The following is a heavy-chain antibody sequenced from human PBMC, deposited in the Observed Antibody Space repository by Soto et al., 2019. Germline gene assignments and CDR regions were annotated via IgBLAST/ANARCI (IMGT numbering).Heavy chain of an antibody. CDR1: GGSISNDNYY. CDR2: SYYSGST. CDR3: VATTVTTISLDY. J-gene: IGHJ4*02. Sequence: QVQLRESGLGLVKPSQTLSLTCTVSGGSISNDNYYWTWIRQHPGKGLEWIGYSYYSGSTYYNPSLKSRFSISVDTSKNQFSLKLSSVTAADTAVYYCVATTVTTISLDYWGQGTLVTVSS. V-gene: IGHV4-31*03. D-gene: IGHD4-17*01.